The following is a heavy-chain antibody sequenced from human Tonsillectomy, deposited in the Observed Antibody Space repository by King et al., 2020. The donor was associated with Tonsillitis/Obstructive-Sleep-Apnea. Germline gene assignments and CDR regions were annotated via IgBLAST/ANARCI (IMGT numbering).Heavy chain of an antibody. CDR1: GFSLTTSRLG. V-gene: IGHV2-5*02. D-gene: IGHD3-16*02. Sequence: TLKESGPTLVKPTQTLTLTCTFSGFSLTTSRLGVAWIRQPPGEALEWLAIIYWDDDKRYSPSLKSRLTITKDTSKNQVVLTMTNMDPVDTATYYCVHIEITFGGVIAIDAFDVWGQGTMVTVSA. CDR3: VHIEITFGGVIAIDAFDV. CDR2: IYWDDDK. J-gene: IGHJ3*01.